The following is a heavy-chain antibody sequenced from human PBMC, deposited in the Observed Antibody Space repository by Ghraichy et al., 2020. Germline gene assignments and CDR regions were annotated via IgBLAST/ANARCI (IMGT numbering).Heavy chain of an antibody. Sequence: GGSLRLSCAASGFTFNSFSMNWVRQAPGKGLEWISYITSSSTTIYYADSVKGRFTISRDNAQNSLYLQMNSLRDEDTAVYYCARDQYDLLTEDYGMDVWGQGTTVTVYS. CDR3: ARDQYDLLTEDYGMDV. D-gene: IGHD3-9*01. J-gene: IGHJ6*02. CDR1: GFTFNSFS. CDR2: ITSSSTTI. V-gene: IGHV3-48*02.